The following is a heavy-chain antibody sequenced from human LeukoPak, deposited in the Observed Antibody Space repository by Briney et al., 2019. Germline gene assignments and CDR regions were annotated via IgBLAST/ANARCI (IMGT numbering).Heavy chain of an antibody. CDR2: IYYSGST. J-gene: IGHJ4*02. CDR3: ARIMGDTAMATVLFDY. V-gene: IGHV4-59*12. CDR1: GGSISSYY. D-gene: IGHD5-18*01. Sequence: SETLSLTCTVSGGSISSYYWSWIRQPPGKGLEWIGYIYYSGSTNYNPSLKSRVTISVDTSKNQFSLKLSSVTAADTAVYYCARIMGDTAMATVLFDYWGQGTLVTVSS.